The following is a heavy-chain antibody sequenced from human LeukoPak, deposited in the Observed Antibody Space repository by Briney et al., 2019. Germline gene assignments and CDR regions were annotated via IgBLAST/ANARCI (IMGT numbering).Heavy chain of an antibody. Sequence: GGSLRLSCAASGFTFSGYWMHWVRQAPGKGLVWVSRINSDGSSANYADSVKGRFTISRDNAKNTLYLQMNSLRAEDTAVYYCARVMTIDYYDSSGYYYWGQGTLVTVSS. V-gene: IGHV3-74*01. CDR2: INSDGSSA. D-gene: IGHD3-22*01. CDR1: GFTFSGYW. CDR3: ARVMTIDYYDSSGYYY. J-gene: IGHJ4*02.